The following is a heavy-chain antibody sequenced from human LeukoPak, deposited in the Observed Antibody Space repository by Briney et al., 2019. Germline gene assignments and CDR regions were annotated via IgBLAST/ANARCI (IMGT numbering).Heavy chain of an antibody. V-gene: IGHV4-34*01. J-gene: IGHJ4*02. D-gene: IGHD1-26*01. CDR3: ARVRKFGATGTRGYFDY. CDR1: GGSFSGYY. CDR2: INHSGST. Sequence: SETLSLTCAVYGGSFSGYYWSWVRQPPGKGLEWFGEINHSGSTNYNPSLKSRVTISVDTSKNQFSLKLSSVTAADTAVYYCARVRKFGATGTRGYFDYWGQGTLVTASS.